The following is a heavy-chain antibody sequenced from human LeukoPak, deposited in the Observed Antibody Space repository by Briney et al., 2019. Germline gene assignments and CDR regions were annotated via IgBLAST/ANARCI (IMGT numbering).Heavy chain of an antibody. CDR2: IIPIFGTA. J-gene: IGHJ4*02. D-gene: IGHD3-9*01. V-gene: IGHV1-69*13. CDR1: GGTXSSYA. Sequence: ASVKVSCKASGGTXSSYAISGVRQAPGQGLEWMGGIIPIFGTANYAQKFQGRVTITADESTSTAYMELSSLRSEDTAVYYCARGSRRYYDILTGFYYFDYWGQGTLVTVSS. CDR3: ARGSRRYYDILTGFYYFDY.